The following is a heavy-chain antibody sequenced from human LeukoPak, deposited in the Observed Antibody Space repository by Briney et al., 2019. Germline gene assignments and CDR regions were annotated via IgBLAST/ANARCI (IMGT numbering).Heavy chain of an antibody. D-gene: IGHD4-17*01. CDR3: AQRLSWLDP. V-gene: IGHV1-69*04. CDR1: GDTFNSSA. CDR2: IIPMLGIP. J-gene: IGHJ5*02. Sequence: GSSVKVSCKASGDTFNSSAISWVRQAPGQGLEWVGRIIPMLGIPSYAQNFQGRVTITADTSTNTAFMELSSLRSDDMAVYYCAQRLSWLDPWGQGTRVTVSS.